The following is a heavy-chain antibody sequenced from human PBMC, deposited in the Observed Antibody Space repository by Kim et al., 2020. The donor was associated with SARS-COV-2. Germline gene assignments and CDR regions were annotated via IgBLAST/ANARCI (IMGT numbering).Heavy chain of an antibody. D-gene: IGHD3-10*01. V-gene: IGHV1-46*01. CDR3: ARGLGSGSYYGY. Sequence: TYAQKFQGRVIMTSDTSTSTVYMQLSSLRSEDTAVYYCARGLGSGSYYGYWGQGTLVTVSS. J-gene: IGHJ4*02.